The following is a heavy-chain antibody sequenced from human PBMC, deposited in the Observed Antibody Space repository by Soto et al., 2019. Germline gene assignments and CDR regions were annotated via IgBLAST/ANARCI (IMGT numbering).Heavy chain of an antibody. V-gene: IGHV3-9*01. J-gene: IGHJ1*01. CDR1: GFTFDDYA. CDR2: INWNSGSI. D-gene: IGHD6-13*01. Sequence: LRLSCAASGFTFDDYAMHWVRQVPGKGLEWVSGINWNSGSIGYGDSVKGRFAISRDNAKNSLHLQVNSLSAEDTAFYYCVKDESINWYSGHFRHWGQGTLVTVSS. CDR3: VKDESINWYSGHFRH.